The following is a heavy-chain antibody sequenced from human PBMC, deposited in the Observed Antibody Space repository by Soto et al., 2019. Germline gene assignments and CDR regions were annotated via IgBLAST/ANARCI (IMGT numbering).Heavy chain of an antibody. D-gene: IGHD5-18*01. J-gene: IGHJ5*02. CDR1: GFTFSSYA. Sequence: GSLRLSCAASGFTFSSYAMSWVRQAPGKGLEWVSAISGSGGSTYYADSVKGRFTTSRDNSKNTLYLQMNSLRAEDTAVYYCAKQLYSYGYEWFDPWGQGTLVTVPQ. V-gene: IGHV3-23*01. CDR2: ISGSGGST. CDR3: AKQLYSYGYEWFDP.